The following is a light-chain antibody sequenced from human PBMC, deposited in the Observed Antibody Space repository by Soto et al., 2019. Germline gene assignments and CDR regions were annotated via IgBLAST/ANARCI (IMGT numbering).Light chain of an antibody. CDR2: GAS. Sequence: EIVLTQSPGTLSLSPGERATLSCRASQSVSSSYLAWYQQKPGQAPRLLIYGASSRATGIRDRFSGSGSGTDFTLTISRLEPEDFAVYYCQQYGSSPFTFGPGTKVDIK. CDR3: QQYGSSPFT. J-gene: IGKJ3*01. CDR1: QSVSSSY. V-gene: IGKV3-20*01.